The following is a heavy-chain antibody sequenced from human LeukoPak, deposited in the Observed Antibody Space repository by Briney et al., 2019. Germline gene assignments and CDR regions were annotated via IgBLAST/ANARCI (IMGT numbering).Heavy chain of an antibody. CDR2: INHSGST. V-gene: IGHV4-34*01. J-gene: IGHJ4*02. D-gene: IGHD6-19*01. CDR3: ARARAVAGPDY. CDR1: GRSFSGYY. Sequence: SQTLSLTCAVYGRSFSGYYWSWIRQPPRKWLEWIGEINHSGSTNYNPSLKTRVTISVDTSKNLFSLKLSSVTAADTAVSYCARARAVAGPDYWGQGTLVTVSS.